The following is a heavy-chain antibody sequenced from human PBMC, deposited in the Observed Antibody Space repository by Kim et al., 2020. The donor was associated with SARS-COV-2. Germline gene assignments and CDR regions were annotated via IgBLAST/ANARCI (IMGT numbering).Heavy chain of an antibody. CDR1: GFTFSSYA. Sequence: GGSLRLSCAASGFTFSSYAMHWVRQAPGKGLEWVAVISYDGSNKYYADSVKGRFTISRDNSKNTLYLQMNSLRAEDTAVYYCARVGVLQSIDYWGQGTLVTVSS. CDR2: ISYDGSNK. J-gene: IGHJ4*02. V-gene: IGHV3-30-3*01. D-gene: IGHD4-4*01. CDR3: ARVGVLQSIDY.